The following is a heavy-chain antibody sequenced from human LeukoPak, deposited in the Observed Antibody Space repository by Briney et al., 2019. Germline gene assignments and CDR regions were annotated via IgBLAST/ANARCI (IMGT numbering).Heavy chain of an antibody. V-gene: IGHV1-18*01. CDR3: ARDRQGGSGSYRFDY. Sequence: AASVKVSCKASGYTFTSYGISWVRQAPGQGLEWMGWISPYNGNTNYAQKLQGRVTMTTDTSTSTVYMELRSLRSDDTAIYYCARDRQGGSGSYRFDYWGQGTLVTVSS. CDR2: ISPYNGNT. CDR1: GYTFTSYG. J-gene: IGHJ4*02. D-gene: IGHD3-10*01.